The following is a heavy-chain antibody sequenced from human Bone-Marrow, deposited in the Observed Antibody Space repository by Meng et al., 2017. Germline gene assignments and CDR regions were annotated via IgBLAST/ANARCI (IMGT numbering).Heavy chain of an antibody. V-gene: IGHV4-39*07. CDR2: IYYSGST. Sequence: GSLRLSCTVSGGSISSSSYYWGWIRQPPGKGLEWIGSIYYSGSTYYNPSLKSRVTISVDTSKNQFSLKLSSVTAADTAVYYCARDSRITMVRGVPYYWGQGTLVTVSS. CDR1: GGSISSSSYY. J-gene: IGHJ4*02. CDR3: ARDSRITMVRGVPYY. D-gene: IGHD3-10*01.